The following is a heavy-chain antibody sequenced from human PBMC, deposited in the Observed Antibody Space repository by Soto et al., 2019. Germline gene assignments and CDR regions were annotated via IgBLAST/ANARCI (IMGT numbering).Heavy chain of an antibody. D-gene: IGHD2-15*01. CDR2: INPILGIS. J-gene: IGHJ5*02. CDR1: GGTFTSYT. Sequence: QVQLVQSGAEVKKPGSSVKVSCQAPGGTFTSYTISWVRQAPGQGLEWMGRINPILGISKNAQKFQGRVTITADKSTSPAYMEVSSLRSEDTAVYYCARDRGCSGGSCYTIWPRFDPWGQGTLVTVSS. CDR3: ARDRGCSGGSCYTIWPRFDP. V-gene: IGHV1-69*08.